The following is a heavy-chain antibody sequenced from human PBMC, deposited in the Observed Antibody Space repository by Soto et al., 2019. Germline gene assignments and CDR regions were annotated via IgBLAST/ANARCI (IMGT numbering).Heavy chain of an antibody. Sequence: EVQLVESGGGLVQPGGSLRLSCAASGFTVSSNYMSWVRQAPGKGLEWVSVIYSGGSTYYADSVKGRFTISRHNSKNTLYLQMNSLRAEDTAVYYCARDGAAIDLAGYFDIWGQGTMVTVSS. CDR1: GFTVSSNY. J-gene: IGHJ3*02. D-gene: IGHD6-13*01. V-gene: IGHV3-53*04. CDR2: IYSGGST. CDR3: ARDGAAIDLAGYFDI.